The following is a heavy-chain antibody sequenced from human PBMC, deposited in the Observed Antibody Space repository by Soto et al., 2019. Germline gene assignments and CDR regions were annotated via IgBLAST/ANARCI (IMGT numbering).Heavy chain of an antibody. CDR1: GYTFSRYG. Sequence: QVQLVQSGPEVKKPGASVKVSCKASGYTFSRYGISWVRQAPGQGPEWMGWIRVYNGNTKYAQKVQDRVTMTTDTSTSTAYMELRSLRSDDTAVYYCARKEDYGDYVDYWGQGTLVTVSS. CDR3: ARKEDYGDYVDY. D-gene: IGHD4-17*01. J-gene: IGHJ4*02. CDR2: IRVYNGNT. V-gene: IGHV1-18*04.